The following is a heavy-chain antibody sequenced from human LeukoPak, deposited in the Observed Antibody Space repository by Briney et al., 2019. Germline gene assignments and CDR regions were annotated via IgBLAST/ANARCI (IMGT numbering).Heavy chain of an antibody. Sequence: PSETLSLTCTVSGGSISSGGYYWSWIRQHPGKGLEWIGYIYYNGGTYYNPSLKSRLSISVDTSKNQFSLKLSSVTAADTAVYYCASGIKDDYVWGSPRTYFDYWGQGALVTVSP. V-gene: IGHV4-31*03. D-gene: IGHD3-16*01. CDR2: IYYNGGT. J-gene: IGHJ4*02. CDR3: ASGIKDDYVWGSPRTYFDY. CDR1: GGSISSGGYY.